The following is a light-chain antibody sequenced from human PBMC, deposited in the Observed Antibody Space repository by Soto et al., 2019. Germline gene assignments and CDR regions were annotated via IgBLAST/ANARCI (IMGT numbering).Light chain of an antibody. CDR2: EVS. Sequence: QSVLTQPASVSGSPGQSITISCTGTSSDVGGYNYVSWCQQHPGKAPQLMIYEVSNRPSGVSNRFSGSKSGNTASLTISGLQAEDEADYYCSSYTSSSTYVFGTGTKVTVL. CDR1: SSDVGGYNY. J-gene: IGLJ1*01. CDR3: SSYTSSSTYV. V-gene: IGLV2-14*01.